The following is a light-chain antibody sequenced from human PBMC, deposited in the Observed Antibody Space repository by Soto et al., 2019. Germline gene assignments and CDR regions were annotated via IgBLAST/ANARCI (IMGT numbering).Light chain of an antibody. Sequence: DIQMTQSPSTLSASVGDRVTITCRASQSISSWLAWYQQKPGKAPKLLIYDASSLESGVPSRFSGSGSGTEFTRTISSLQPDDFATYYCQQYNSPETFGQGTKVEIK. CDR1: QSISSW. J-gene: IGKJ1*01. V-gene: IGKV1-5*01. CDR3: QQYNSPET. CDR2: DAS.